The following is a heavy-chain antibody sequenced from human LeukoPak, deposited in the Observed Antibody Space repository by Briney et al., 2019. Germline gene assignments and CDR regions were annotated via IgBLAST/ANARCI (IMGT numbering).Heavy chain of an antibody. CDR1: GFTFSGYD. J-gene: IGHJ4*02. CDR2: MNKDGSEK. Sequence: GGSLRLSCAASGFTFSGYDMGWVRQAPGKRPEWVANMNKDGSEKYYADSVKGRFTISRDNARNSVYLQMNSLRVEDTAVYYCARDPVEWEQLLDYWGQGTLVTVSS. V-gene: IGHV3-7*01. CDR3: ARDPVEWEQLLDY. D-gene: IGHD1-26*01.